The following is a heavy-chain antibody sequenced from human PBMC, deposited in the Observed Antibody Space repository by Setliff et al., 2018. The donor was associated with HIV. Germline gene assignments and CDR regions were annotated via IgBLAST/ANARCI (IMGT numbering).Heavy chain of an antibody. CDR1: GGSINSGSYY. J-gene: IGHJ3*02. D-gene: IGHD1-26*01. V-gene: IGHV4-61*09. CDR2: IYTGGST. Sequence: SETLSLTCTVSGGSINSGSYYWSWIRQPAGKGLEWIGHIYTGGSTNYNPSLKSRVTISVDTSKTQFSLRLNSLTATDTALYYCARASVGATGLYAFDIWGQGTVVTVSS. CDR3: ARASVGATGLYAFDI.